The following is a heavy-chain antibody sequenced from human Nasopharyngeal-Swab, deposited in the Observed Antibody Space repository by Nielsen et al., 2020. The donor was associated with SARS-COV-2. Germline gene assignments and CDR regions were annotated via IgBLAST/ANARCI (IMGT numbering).Heavy chain of an antibody. CDR3: ARGVAGLFDY. V-gene: IGHV4-59*13. D-gene: IGHD6-19*01. Sequence: SETLSLTCTVSGGSISSYYWSWIRQPPGKGLEWIGYIYYSGSTNYNPSLKSRVTISVDTSKNQFSLKLSSVTAADTAVYYCARGVAGLFDYWGQGTLVTVSS. CDR2: IYYSGST. J-gene: IGHJ4*02. CDR1: GGSISSYY.